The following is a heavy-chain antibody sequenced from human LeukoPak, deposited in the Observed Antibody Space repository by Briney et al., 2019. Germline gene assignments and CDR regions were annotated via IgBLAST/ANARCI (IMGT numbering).Heavy chain of an antibody. Sequence: PGKSLRLSCAASGFAFSSYAMTWVRQPPGKGLEWVSTISGSGGRTYYADSVKARFTISRDDSKNTVYLHMNSLGAEDTAVYYCAKVRTMIAVAFDIWGQGTMVTVSS. V-gene: IGHV3-23*01. CDR2: ISGSGGRT. J-gene: IGHJ3*02. CDR3: AKVRTMIAVAFDI. CDR1: GFAFSSYA. D-gene: IGHD3-22*01.